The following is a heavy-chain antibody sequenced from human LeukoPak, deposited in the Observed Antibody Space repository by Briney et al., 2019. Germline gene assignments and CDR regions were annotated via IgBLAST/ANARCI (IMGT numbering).Heavy chain of an antibody. D-gene: IGHD1-26*01. CDR1: GFTFSSYS. Sequence: GSLRLSCAASGFTFSSYSMNWVRQPPGKGLEWIGEINHSGSTNYNPSLKSRVTLSVHTSKNQFSLKLSSVTAADTAVYYCARHGRGNYYYLPNRGNWFDPWGQGTLVTVSS. CDR2: INHSGST. V-gene: IGHV4-34*01. J-gene: IGHJ5*02. CDR3: ARHGRGNYYYLPNRGNWFDP.